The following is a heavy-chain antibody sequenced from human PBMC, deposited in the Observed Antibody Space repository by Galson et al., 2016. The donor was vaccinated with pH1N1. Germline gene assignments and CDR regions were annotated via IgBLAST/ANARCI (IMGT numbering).Heavy chain of an antibody. Sequence: SLRLSCAASGLIFKNFAMHWVCQAPGKGLEWVALIWMDGTGQKFADSVKGRFIISRYNSKNTLYLQMNSLGDEDTAIYYCTTDADDPMDVWGIGTTVTVSP. V-gene: IGHV3-33*01. CDR1: GLIFKNFA. J-gene: IGHJ6*04. CDR3: TTDADDPMDV. D-gene: IGHD3-16*01. CDR2: IWMDGTGQ.